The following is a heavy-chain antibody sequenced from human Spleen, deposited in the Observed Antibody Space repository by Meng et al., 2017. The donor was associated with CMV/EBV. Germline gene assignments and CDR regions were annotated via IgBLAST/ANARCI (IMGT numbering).Heavy chain of an antibody. Sequence: EVQLVESGGGLVKPGGSLRLSCSASGFTFSSYSMNWVRQAPGKGLEWVSSISSSSSYIYYADSVKGRFTISRDNAKNSLYLQMNSLRAEDTAVYYCARGDYSSGYSPLRYWGQGTRVTVSS. J-gene: IGHJ4*02. CDR3: ARGDYSSGYSPLRY. V-gene: IGHV3-21*01. CDR1: GFTFSSYS. CDR2: ISSSSSYI. D-gene: IGHD3-22*01.